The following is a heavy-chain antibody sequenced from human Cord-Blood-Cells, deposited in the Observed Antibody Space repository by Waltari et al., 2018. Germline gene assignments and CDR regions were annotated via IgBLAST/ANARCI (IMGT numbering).Heavy chain of an antibody. D-gene: IGHD3-10*01. CDR3: ARGIGLRGGNWFDP. V-gene: IGHV1-2*02. CDR2: QNPCNGGT. J-gene: IGHJ5*02. CDR1: GYTFTGYY. Sequence: QVQLVQSGAEVKKPGASVKVSCKASGYTFTGYYMHWVRQAPGQGLEWMGWQNPCNGGTNYAQKFQGRVTMTRDTSSSTAYMELSRLRSDDTAVDYCARGIGLRGGNWFDPWGQGTLVTVSS.